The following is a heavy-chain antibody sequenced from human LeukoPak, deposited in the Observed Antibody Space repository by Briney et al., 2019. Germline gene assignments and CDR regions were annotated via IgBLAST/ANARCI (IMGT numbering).Heavy chain of an antibody. D-gene: IGHD3-10*01. Sequence: GGSPRLSCAASGFTFSSYGMHWVRQAPGKGLEWVAFIRYDGSSKYYADSVKGRFTISRDNSKNTLYVQMNSLRAEDTAVYYCAKDRGYGSGSLRALDYWGQGTLVTVSS. CDR3: AKDRGYGSGSLRALDY. V-gene: IGHV3-30*02. CDR1: GFTFSSYG. CDR2: IRYDGSSK. J-gene: IGHJ4*02.